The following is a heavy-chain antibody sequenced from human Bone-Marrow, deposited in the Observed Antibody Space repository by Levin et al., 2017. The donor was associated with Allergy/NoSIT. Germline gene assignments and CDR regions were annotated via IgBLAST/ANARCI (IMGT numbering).Heavy chain of an antibody. CDR3: ARDSFSTSSGLDYYYGLDV. Sequence: GGSLRLSCAASGFTLSQYWMTWVRQAPGKGLEWVAKIKADGSEKYYVDSLKGRFSISRDNTRKSVSLQISNLRAEDTAVYYCARDSFSTSSGLDYYYGLDVWGQGTTVTVAA. J-gene: IGHJ6*01. CDR2: IKADGSEK. CDR1: GFTLSQYW. D-gene: IGHD2-2*01. V-gene: IGHV3-7*01.